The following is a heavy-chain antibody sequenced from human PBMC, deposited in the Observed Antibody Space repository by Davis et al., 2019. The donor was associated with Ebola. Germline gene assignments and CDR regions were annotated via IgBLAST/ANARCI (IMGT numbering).Heavy chain of an antibody. CDR2: IKGANGNT. CDR1: GYTFTSYA. J-gene: IGHJ4*02. V-gene: IGHV1-3*01. CDR3: ATGVGATDDY. D-gene: IGHD1-26*01. Sequence: ASVKVSCKASGYTFTSYAMHWVRQAPGQRLEWMGWIKGANGNTEYSQKFQGRVTITADKSTSTAYMELSSLRSEDTAVYYCATGVGATDDYWGQGTLVTVSS.